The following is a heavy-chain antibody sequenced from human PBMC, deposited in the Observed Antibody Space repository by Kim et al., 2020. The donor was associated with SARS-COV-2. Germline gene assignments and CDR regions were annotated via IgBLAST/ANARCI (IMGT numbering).Heavy chain of an antibody. Sequence: SETLSLTCAVYGGSFSGYYWSWIRQPPGKGLEWIGEINHSGSTNYNPSLKSRVTISVDTSKNQFSLKLSSVTAADTAVYYCARAPLGYCSSTSCYRWVSGNHWFDPWGQGTLVTVSS. CDR3: ARAPLGYCSSTSCYRWVSGNHWFDP. D-gene: IGHD2-2*01. CDR1: GGSFSGYY. CDR2: INHSGST. J-gene: IGHJ5*02. V-gene: IGHV4-34*01.